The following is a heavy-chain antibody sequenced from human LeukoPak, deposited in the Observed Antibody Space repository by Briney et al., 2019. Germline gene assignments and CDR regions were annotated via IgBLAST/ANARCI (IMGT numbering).Heavy chain of an antibody. CDR3: ARAQITISRSDPGPVVGGSYYYYMDV. J-gene: IGHJ6*03. CDR2: IIPIFGTA. D-gene: IGHD3-10*01. Sequence: SVTVSCKASGGTFSSYAISWVRQAPGQGLEWMGGIIPIFGTANYAQKFQGRVTITTDESTSTAYMELSSLRSEDTAVYYCARAQITISRSDPGPVVGGSYYYYMDVWGKGTTVTVSS. CDR1: GGTFSSYA. V-gene: IGHV1-69*05.